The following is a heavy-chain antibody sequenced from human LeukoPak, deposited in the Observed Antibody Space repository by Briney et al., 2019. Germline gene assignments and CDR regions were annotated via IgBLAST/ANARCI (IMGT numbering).Heavy chain of an antibody. CDR2: INQDGSVK. Sequence: GGSLRLSCAASGFAFSTYWMDWVHQAPGKGLEWVGNINQDGSVKHYVDSVRGRFTISRDNARSSVYLQMSALRVEDTAVYYCTRDFVFWGQGSLVTASS. CDR1: GFAFSTYW. CDR3: TRDFVF. V-gene: IGHV3-7*01. J-gene: IGHJ4*02. D-gene: IGHD3-16*01.